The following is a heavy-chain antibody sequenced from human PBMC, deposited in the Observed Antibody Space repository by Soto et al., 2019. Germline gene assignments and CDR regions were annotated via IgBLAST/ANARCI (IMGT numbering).Heavy chain of an antibody. CDR2: INHSGST. V-gene: IGHV4-34*01. CDR1: GGSFSGYY. Sequence: SETLSLTCVAYGGSFSGYYWSWIRQPPGKGLEWSGEINHSGSTNCNPSLKSRVTISVDTSKNQFSLKLSSVTAADTAVYYCARGGDYDILTGYDRKYYSCYGMDVWGQGTTVTVS. CDR3: ARGGDYDILTGYDRKYYSCYGMDV. J-gene: IGHJ6*02. D-gene: IGHD3-9*01.